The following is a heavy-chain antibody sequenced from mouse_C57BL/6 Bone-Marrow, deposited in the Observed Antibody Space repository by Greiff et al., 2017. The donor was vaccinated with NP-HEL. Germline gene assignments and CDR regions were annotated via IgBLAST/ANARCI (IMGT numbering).Heavy chain of an antibody. CDR2: IRNKANGYTT. Sequence: VQLKESGGGLVQPGGSLSLSCAASGFTFTDYYMSWVRQPPGKALEWLGFIRNKANGYTTEYSASVKGRFTISRDNSQSILYLQMNALRAEDSATYYCARFPSGYFDVWGTGTTVTVSS. V-gene: IGHV7-3*01. J-gene: IGHJ1*03. CDR1: GFTFTDYY. CDR3: ARFPSGYFDV.